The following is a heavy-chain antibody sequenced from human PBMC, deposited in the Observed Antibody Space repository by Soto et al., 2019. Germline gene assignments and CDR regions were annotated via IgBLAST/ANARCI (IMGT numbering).Heavy chain of an antibody. V-gene: IGHV1-8*01. Sequence: VQLVQSGAEVKKPEASVKVSCKASGYTFTSYDINWVRQATGQGLEWMGWMNPNSGNTGYAQKSQGRVTMTRNTSLSTAYMGLSSLRSADTAVYYCARGGIPRYGAGSCFDYWGQGTLVTVSS. J-gene: IGHJ4*02. D-gene: IGHD3-10*01. CDR2: MNPNSGNT. CDR3: ARGGIPRYGAGSCFDY. CDR1: GYTFTSYD.